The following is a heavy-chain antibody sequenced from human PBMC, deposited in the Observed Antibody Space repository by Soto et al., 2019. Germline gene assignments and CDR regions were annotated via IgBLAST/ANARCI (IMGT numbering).Heavy chain of an antibody. Sequence: QVQLVQSGAEVKKPGASVKVSCKASGYTFTSYGISWVRQAPGQGLEWMGWIRAYNGNTNYAQKLQGRVTITTDTATSTDYMELRSLRSDDTAVYYCARVGFKEGWFDPWGQGTLVTVSS. V-gene: IGHV1-18*01. CDR2: IRAYNGNT. CDR1: GYTFTSYG. J-gene: IGHJ5*02. CDR3: ARVGFKEGWFDP. D-gene: IGHD3-10*01.